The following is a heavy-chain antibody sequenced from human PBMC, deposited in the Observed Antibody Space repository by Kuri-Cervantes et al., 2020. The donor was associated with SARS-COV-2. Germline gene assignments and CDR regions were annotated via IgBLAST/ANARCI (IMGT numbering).Heavy chain of an antibody. V-gene: IGHV4-59*01. CDR2: IYYSGST. J-gene: IGHJ6*02. Sequence: GSLRLSCTVSGGSISSYYWSWIRQPPGKGLEWIGYIYYSGSTNYNPSLKSRVTISVDTSKNQFSLKLSSVTAADTAVYYCATTSYDSSGYYYRYYGMDVWGQGTTVTVSS. CDR3: ATTSYDSSGYYYRYYGMDV. D-gene: IGHD3-22*01. CDR1: GGSISSYY.